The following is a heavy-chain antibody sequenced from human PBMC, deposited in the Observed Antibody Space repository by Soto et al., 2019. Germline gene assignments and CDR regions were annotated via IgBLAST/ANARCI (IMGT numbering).Heavy chain of an antibody. CDR1: GYTFTSYY. V-gene: IGHV1-46*01. J-gene: IGHJ4*02. D-gene: IGHD5-12*01. CDR3: ARDPRGYSGYDLGDY. Sequence: AASVKVSCKASGYTFTSYYMHWVRQAPGQGLEWMGIINPSGGSTSYAQKFQGRVTMTRDTSTSTVYMELSSLRSEDTAVYYCARDPRGYSGYDLGDYWGQGTLVTVSS. CDR2: INPSGGST.